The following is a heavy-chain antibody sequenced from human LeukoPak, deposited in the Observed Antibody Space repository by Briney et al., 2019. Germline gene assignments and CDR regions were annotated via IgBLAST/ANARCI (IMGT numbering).Heavy chain of an antibody. Sequence: ASVKVSCKASGYTFTRHYMHWVRQARGQGLEWMGVINPGGSWTSYAQRFQGRVTMTRDMSTSTDYMELSSLRSEDTAVYYCARDNSVGDTAWWFDPWGQGTLVTVSS. CDR2: INPGGSWT. D-gene: IGHD1-26*01. J-gene: IGHJ5*02. CDR3: ARDNSVGDTAWWFDP. CDR1: GYTFTRHY. V-gene: IGHV1-46*01.